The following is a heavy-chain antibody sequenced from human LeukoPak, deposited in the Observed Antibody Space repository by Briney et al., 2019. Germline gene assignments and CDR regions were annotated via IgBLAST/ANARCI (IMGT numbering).Heavy chain of an antibody. CDR3: ARERGNLRGDAFDI. CDR2: IYSSGNT. Sequence: SQTLSLTCTVSGVSISSYYRTWIRQPAGKRLEWIGRIYSSGNTNYNPSLESRVTMSIDTSKNQFSLKLSSVTAADTAVYYCARERGNLRGDAFDIWGQGTMVTVSS. D-gene: IGHD1-26*01. V-gene: IGHV4-4*07. CDR1: GVSISSYY. J-gene: IGHJ3*02.